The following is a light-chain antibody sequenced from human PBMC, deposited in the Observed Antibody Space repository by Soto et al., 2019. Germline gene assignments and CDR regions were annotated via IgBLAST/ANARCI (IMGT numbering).Light chain of an antibody. CDR1: SSDIGDYAY. V-gene: IGLV2-14*01. J-gene: IGLJ3*02. CDR3: SSYTSSNSIL. CDR2: EVS. Sequence: QSVLTQPASVSGSPGQSITISCNGSSSDIGDYAYVSWYQQHPDKAPKLMIYEVSNRPSGVSNRFSGSKSGNTASLTISGLLAEDEADYYCSSYTSSNSILFGGGTK.